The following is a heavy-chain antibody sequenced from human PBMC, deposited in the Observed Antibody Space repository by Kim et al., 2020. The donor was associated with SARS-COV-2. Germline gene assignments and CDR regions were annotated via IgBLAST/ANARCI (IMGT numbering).Heavy chain of an antibody. J-gene: IGHJ6*02. CDR1: GFTFSAYY. Sequence: GGYLRLSCAASGFTFSAYYMSWIRQAPGKGLEWVSYISSSGRTIYYADSVKGRFTISRDNAKNSLYLQMNSLRAEDTAVYYCARESDYYGSGSYSGMDVWGQGTTVTVSS. V-gene: IGHV3-11*01. CDR3: ARESDYYGSGSYSGMDV. D-gene: IGHD3-10*01. CDR2: ISSSGRTI.